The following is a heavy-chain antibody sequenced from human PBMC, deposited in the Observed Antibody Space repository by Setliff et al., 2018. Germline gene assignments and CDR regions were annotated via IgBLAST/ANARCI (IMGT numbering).Heavy chain of an antibody. J-gene: IGHJ6*03. D-gene: IGHD3-22*01. Sequence: PGGSLRLSCAASGFTFSTYRMHWVRQAPGKGLEWVAVILDDGVKKYHADSVKGRFTISRDNSKNTLYLQMNSLRPEDTAVYYCARSMFSGYLPLGGKYSMDVWGKGTMVTVSS. V-gene: IGHV3-30*03. CDR2: ILDDGVKK. CDR1: GFTFSTYR. CDR3: ARSMFSGYLPLGGKYSMDV.